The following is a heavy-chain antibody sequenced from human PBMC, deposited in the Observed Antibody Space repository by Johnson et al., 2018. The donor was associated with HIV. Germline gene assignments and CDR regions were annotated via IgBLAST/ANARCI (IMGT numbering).Heavy chain of an antibody. J-gene: IGHJ3*02. CDR1: GFTFSSYA. CDR2: IWYDGSNK. V-gene: IGHV3-33*06. Sequence: VQLVESGGGVVQPGRSLRLSCAASGFTFSSYAMHWVRQAPGKGLEWVAVIWYDGSNKYYADSVKGRFTISRDNSKNTLYLQMNSLRAEDTAVYYCAKEERHAFDIWGQGTMVTVS. CDR3: AKEERHAFDI.